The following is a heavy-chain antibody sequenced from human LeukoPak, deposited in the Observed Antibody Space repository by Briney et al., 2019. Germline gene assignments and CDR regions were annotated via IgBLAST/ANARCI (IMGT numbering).Heavy chain of an antibody. CDR3: AKSEGPNNGPIDS. D-gene: IGHD1/OR15-1a*01. Sequence: GGSLRLSCAASGFTFSDYYMSWIRQAPGKGLEWVSAINARGSDIYYADSVKGRFTISRDIFKNTLYLQMSSLRAEDTAVYYCAKSEGPNNGPIDSWGQGTLVTVSS. J-gene: IGHJ4*02. CDR2: INARGSDI. CDR1: GFTFSDYY. V-gene: IGHV3-23*01.